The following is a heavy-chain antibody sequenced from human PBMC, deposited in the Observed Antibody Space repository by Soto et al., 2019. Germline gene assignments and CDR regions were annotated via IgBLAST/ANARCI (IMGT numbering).Heavy chain of an antibody. CDR3: VRGYGVYEGFHY. J-gene: IGHJ4*02. CDR2: ISSSGAYA. CDR1: TNYS. D-gene: IGHD4-17*01. Sequence: EVQVVESGGGLVHPGDSLRLSCTAFTNYSVNWVRQAPGKGLEWVSSISSSGAYAYYADLVRGRFTISRDNAKNSVDLQRNCLRAADTAVYYCVRGYGVYEGFHYWGQGPRVTVSS. V-gene: IGHV3-21*01.